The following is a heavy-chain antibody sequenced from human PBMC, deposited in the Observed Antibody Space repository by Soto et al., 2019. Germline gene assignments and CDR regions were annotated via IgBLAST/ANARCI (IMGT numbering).Heavy chain of an antibody. J-gene: IGHJ5*02. CDR2: INAANGDT. CDR3: VRRHVSATGIDWFDP. CDR1: GSTFTSYG. V-gene: IGHV1-3*01. D-gene: IGHD6-13*01. Sequence: QVQLVQSGTEVKKPGASVKVSCKASGSTFTSYGIHWVRQAPGQRLEWMGWINAANGDTKYSPKFQGRVPITRDTSASTAYMELSSLRSEDTAVYYCVRRHVSATGIDWFDPWGQGTLVTVSS.